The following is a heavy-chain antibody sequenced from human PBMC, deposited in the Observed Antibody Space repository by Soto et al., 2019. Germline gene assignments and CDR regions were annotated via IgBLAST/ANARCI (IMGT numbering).Heavy chain of an antibody. CDR1: GFTFSTYA. V-gene: IGHV3-23*01. J-gene: IGHJ4*02. CDR2: ISGSGGST. CDR3: AKDPHVSSSWYVWATAISYYFDY. D-gene: IGHD6-13*01. Sequence: GGSLRLSCAASGFTFSTYAMSWVRQAPGKGLQWVSAISGSGGSTYYADSVKGRFTISRDNSKNTLYLQRNSLRAEDTAVYYCAKDPHVSSSWYVWATAISYYFDYWGQGTLVTVSS.